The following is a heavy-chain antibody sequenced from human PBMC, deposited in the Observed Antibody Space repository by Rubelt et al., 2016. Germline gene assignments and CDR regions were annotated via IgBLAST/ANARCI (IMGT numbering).Heavy chain of an antibody. V-gene: IGHV4-31*02. J-gene: IGHJ4*02. D-gene: IGHD6-6*01. CDR3: ARGRIADY. Sequence: PGKGLEWIGYIYYSGSTYYNPSLKSRVTISVDTSKNQFSLKLSSVTAADTAVYYCARGRIADYWGQGTLVTVSS. CDR2: IYYSGST.